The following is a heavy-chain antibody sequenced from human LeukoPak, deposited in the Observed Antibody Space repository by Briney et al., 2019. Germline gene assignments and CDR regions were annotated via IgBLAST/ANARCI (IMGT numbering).Heavy chain of an antibody. Sequence: PGGSQRLSCAASGFTVSSNYMSWVRQAPGKGLEWVSVIYSGGSISYAVPVKGRFTISRDNSKNSLYLQMNSLRAEDTAVYYCARAHSGYSYGTYYYYGMDVWGQGTTVTVSS. CDR1: GFTVSSNY. D-gene: IGHD5-18*01. CDR2: IYSGGSI. V-gene: IGHV3-66*02. CDR3: ARAHSGYSYGTYYYYGMDV. J-gene: IGHJ6*02.